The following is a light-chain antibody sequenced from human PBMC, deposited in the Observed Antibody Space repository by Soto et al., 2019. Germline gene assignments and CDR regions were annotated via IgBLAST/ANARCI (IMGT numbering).Light chain of an antibody. V-gene: IGKV3-20*01. CDR2: GAS. J-gene: IGKJ4*01. CDR3: QQYGGSSLT. CDR1: QSVSSRS. Sequence: EFVLTQSPGTLSLSPGERATLSCRASQSVSSRSLAWYQQKPGQAPRLLIYGASSRASGIPDRFSVSGSGTDFTLTISRLEPEDFAMYYCQQYGGSSLTFGGGTKVEIK.